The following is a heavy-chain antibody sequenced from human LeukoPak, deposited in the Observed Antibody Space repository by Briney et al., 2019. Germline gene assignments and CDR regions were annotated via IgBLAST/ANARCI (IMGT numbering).Heavy chain of an antibody. J-gene: IGHJ3*02. V-gene: IGHV4-4*07. CDR1: GGSISSYY. CDR2: IGHIYTSGST. D-gene: IGHD3-10*01. CDR3: ARPSVVERGGAFDI. Sequence: SETLSLTCTVSGGSISSYYWSWIRQPAGKGLEWIGRIGHIYTSGSTNYNPSLKSRVTMSVDTSKNQFSLKLSSVTAADTAVYYCARPSVVERGGAFDIWGQGTMVTVSS.